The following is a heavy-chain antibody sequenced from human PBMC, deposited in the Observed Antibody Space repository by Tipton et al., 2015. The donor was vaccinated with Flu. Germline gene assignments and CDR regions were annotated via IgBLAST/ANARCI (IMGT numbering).Heavy chain of an antibody. Sequence: QLVQSGAEVKKPGASVKVSCKASGYTFTSYGISWVRQAPRQGLEWMGWISAYNGNTNYAQKLQGRVTMTTDTSTSTAYMELRSLRSDDTAVYYCARDQRLRLGELSFGFDPWGQGTLVTVSS. D-gene: IGHD3-16*02. V-gene: IGHV1-18*01. J-gene: IGHJ5*02. CDR3: ARDQRLRLGELSFGFDP. CDR1: GYTFTSYG. CDR2: ISAYNGNT.